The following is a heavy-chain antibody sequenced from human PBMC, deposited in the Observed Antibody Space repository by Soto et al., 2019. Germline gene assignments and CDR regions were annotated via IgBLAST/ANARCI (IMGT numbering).Heavy chain of an antibody. CDR2: ISSSGSFI. J-gene: IGHJ4*02. D-gene: IGHD6-13*01. Sequence: GGSLRLSCATSGFNFRTYGMNWVRRAPGGGLEWVASISSSGSFIYYADSVKGRFTISRDNAEKSLHLQMNSLRAEDTALYYCAREPEGIAAALDYWGQGTLVTVYS. V-gene: IGHV3-21*01. CDR1: GFNFRTYG. CDR3: AREPEGIAAALDY.